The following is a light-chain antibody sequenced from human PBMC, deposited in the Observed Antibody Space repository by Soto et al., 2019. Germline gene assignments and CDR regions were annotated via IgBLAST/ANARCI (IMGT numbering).Light chain of an antibody. Sequence: DIQMTQSPSSLSASLGDRVTITCQASQDIKNYLNWYQQKPGKAPKLLIYDASNLQIGVPSRFSASGSGTDFTFTISSLQSEDIATYYCQQDDSLPITFGQGTRLEFK. V-gene: IGKV1-33*01. J-gene: IGKJ5*01. CDR3: QQDDSLPIT. CDR2: DAS. CDR1: QDIKNY.